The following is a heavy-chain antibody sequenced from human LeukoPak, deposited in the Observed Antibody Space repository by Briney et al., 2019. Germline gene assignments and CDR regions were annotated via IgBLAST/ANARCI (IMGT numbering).Heavy chain of an antibody. CDR1: GYTFTSYY. J-gene: IGHJ4*02. D-gene: IGHD6-13*01. V-gene: IGHV1-46*01. CDR2: INPSGGST. Sequence: ASVNVSCKASGYTFTSYYMHWVRLGPGPGLEWMGIINPSGGSTSYAQKFQGRVTMTRDTSTSTVYMELSSLRSEDTAVYYCARVKIIRGSSSWYFDYWGQGTLVTVSS. CDR3: ARVKIIRGSSSWYFDY.